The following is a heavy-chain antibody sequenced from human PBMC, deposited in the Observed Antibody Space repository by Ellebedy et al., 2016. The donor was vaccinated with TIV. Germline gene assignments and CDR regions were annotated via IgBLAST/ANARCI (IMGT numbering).Heavy chain of an antibody. CDR3: ARDEGGSGSLSY. CDR2: IYYSGST. CDR1: GGSISSGAFY. V-gene: IGHV4-31*03. Sequence: MPSETLSLTCTVSGGSISSGAFYWTWIRQQPGKGLEWIGNIYYSGSTYYNPSLKSRVTISLATSKNQFSLRLSSVTAADTAVYYCARDEGGSGSLSYWGQGTLVTVSS. D-gene: IGHD3-10*01. J-gene: IGHJ4*02.